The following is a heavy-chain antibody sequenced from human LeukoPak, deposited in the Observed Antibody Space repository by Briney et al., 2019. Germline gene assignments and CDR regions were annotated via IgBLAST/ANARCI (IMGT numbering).Heavy chain of an antibody. CDR3: ASNLFTGTNWSDP. V-gene: IGHV3-30*04. CDR1: GFTFSSYA. J-gene: IGHJ5*02. Sequence: GRSLRLSCAASGFTFSSYAMHWVRQAPGKGLEWVAVISYDGSNKYYADSVKGRFTISRDNSKNTLYLQMNSLRAEDTAVYYCASNLFTGTNWSDPWGQGTLVTVSS. D-gene: IGHD6-13*01. CDR2: ISYDGSNK.